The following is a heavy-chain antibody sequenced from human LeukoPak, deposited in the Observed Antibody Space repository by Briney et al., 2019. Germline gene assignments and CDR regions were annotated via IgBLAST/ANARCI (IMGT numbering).Heavy chain of an antibody. CDR3: AKDYCADCYSYFQY. CDR2: ISHDEKKI. V-gene: IGHV3-30*18. D-gene: IGHD2-21*02. Sequence: GGSLRLSCAASGFTFRNHGMQWVRQAPGKGLEWVALISHDEKKIDYADSVKGRFTISRDNSKNTLYLQMNSLRPEDTAMYYCAKDYCADCYSYFQYWGQGTLVTVSS. J-gene: IGHJ4*02. CDR1: GFTFRNHG.